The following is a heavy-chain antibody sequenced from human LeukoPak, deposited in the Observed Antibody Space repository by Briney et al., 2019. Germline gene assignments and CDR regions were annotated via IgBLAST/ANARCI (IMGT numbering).Heavy chain of an antibody. D-gene: IGHD2-21*02. CDR2: IYYSGST. Sequence: SETLSLTCTVSGGSISSYYWSWIRQPAGKGLEWIGSIYYSGSTYYNPSLKSRVTISVDTSKNQFSLKLSSVTAADTAVYYCARLTPLYGMDVWGQGTTVTVSS. CDR3: ARLTPLYGMDV. J-gene: IGHJ6*02. V-gene: IGHV4-59*05. CDR1: GGSISSYY.